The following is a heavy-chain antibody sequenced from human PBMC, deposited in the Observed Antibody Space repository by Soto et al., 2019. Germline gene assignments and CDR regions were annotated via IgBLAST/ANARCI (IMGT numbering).Heavy chain of an antibody. D-gene: IGHD5-12*01. CDR1: GGSICSGVYY. CDR3: ARDPEGWLQFFYYGMDV. CDR2: IYYSGST. Sequence: PSETLSLTCTVSGGSICSGVYYWCWIRQPPGKGLEWIGYIYYSGSTYYNPSLKSRVTISVDTSKNQFSLKLSSVTAADTAVYYCARDPEGWLQFFYYGMDVWGQGTTVTVSS. J-gene: IGHJ6*02. V-gene: IGHV4-30-4*01.